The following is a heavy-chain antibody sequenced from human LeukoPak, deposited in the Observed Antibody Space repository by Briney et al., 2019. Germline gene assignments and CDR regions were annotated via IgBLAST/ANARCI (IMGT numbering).Heavy chain of an antibody. V-gene: IGHV3-53*01. CDR2: IYGGGTT. CDR3: ATHDRIAASGTFDY. J-gene: IGHJ4*02. Sequence: GGSLRLSCAASGFTVSSAFMSWVRQAPGKGLEWVSIIYGGGTTYYADSVKGRFIISRDNSKNTLYLQMNSLRAEDTAVYYCATHDRIAASGTFDYWGQRTLVTVSS. CDR1: GFTVSSAF. D-gene: IGHD6-13*01.